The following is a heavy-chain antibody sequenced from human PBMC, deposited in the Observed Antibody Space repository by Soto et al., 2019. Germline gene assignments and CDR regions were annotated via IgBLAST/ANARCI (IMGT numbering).Heavy chain of an antibody. CDR1: GFSLSTSGVG. CDR3: ARGGWTTYYSPFFDY. Sequence: ESGPTQVNPTQTLTLTCTFSGFSLSTSGVGVGWNRQPPGKALEWLALIYWDDDKRYRPSLKSRLTITKDTSKNQVVLTLTKLDTVDTATYYCARGGWTTYYSPFFDYWGQGTLVTVSS. CDR2: IYWDDDK. V-gene: IGHV2-5*02. J-gene: IGHJ4*02. D-gene: IGHD3-10*01.